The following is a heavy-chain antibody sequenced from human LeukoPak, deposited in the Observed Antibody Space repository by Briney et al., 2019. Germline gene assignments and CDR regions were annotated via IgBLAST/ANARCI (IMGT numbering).Heavy chain of an antibody. CDR2: ISAYNGNA. CDR3: ARLLWVGDEYFFDY. V-gene: IGHV1-18*01. Sequence: ASVKVSCKASTYTFTSYGLSWVRQAPGQGLQWMGWISAYNGNAKYAQKFQDRVTLTTDTSTSTSSMELRSLRSDDTAIYYCARLLWVGDEYFFDYWGQGTLVTVSS. CDR1: TYTFTSYG. J-gene: IGHJ4*02. D-gene: IGHD2-15*01.